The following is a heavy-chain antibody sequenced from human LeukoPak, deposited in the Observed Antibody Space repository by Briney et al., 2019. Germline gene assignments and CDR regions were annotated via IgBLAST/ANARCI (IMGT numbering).Heavy chain of an antibody. D-gene: IGHD3-16*02. J-gene: IGHJ4*02. V-gene: IGHV1-2*06. CDR2: INPNSGGT. CDR1: GYTFTGYY. Sequence: VASVKVSCKASGYTFTGYYMHWVRQAPGQGLEWMGLINPNSGGTNYAQKFQGRVTMTRDTSISTAYMELSRLRSDDTAVYYCARSPRFGGVIVQFSFDYWGQGTLVTVSS. CDR3: ARSPRFGGVIVQFSFDY.